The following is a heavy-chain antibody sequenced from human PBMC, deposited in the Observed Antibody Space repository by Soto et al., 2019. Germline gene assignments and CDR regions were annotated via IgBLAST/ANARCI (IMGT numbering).Heavy chain of an antibody. CDR2: VKDGGHT. J-gene: IGHJ4*02. CDR3: ARGQEGVVATH. V-gene: IGHV4-34*01. CDR1: GGSLSGYY. Sequence: QLQQWGAGLLKPSETLSLNCAVTGGSLSGYYWSWIRQPPGKGLEWIGEVKDGGHTNYSPSLRGRVTISSDTSNNQFSLRLNSVTAADTGVYYCARGQEGVVATHWDQGSLVTVSS. D-gene: IGHD5-12*01.